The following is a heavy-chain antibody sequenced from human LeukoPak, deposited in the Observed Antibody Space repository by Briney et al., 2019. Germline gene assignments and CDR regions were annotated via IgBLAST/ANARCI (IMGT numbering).Heavy chain of an antibody. D-gene: IGHD3-22*01. Sequence: SGGSLRLSCAASGFTFSIYAMSWARQAPGKGLQWVSSITSSGDGTYYADSVKGRFTISRDNSENMLYLQMNSLRVEDTAVYFCAKDRPNYYGSNGHYYRRDGDYWGQGTLVTVSS. CDR3: AKDRPNYYGSNGHYYRRDGDY. V-gene: IGHV3-23*01. CDR2: ITSSGDGT. J-gene: IGHJ4*02. CDR1: GFTFSIYA.